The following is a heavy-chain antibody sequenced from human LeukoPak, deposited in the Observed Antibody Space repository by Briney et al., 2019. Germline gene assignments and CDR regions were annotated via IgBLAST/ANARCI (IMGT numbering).Heavy chain of an antibody. Sequence: RCLRLSRAAAGFTVSSNYMRWVRQAPRKGMGWDSVFYSGGSTYHADSAKGRFTISRDNAKNSLYLQMNSLGAEDTALYYCARGGGYSYGPSYYYYYYMDVWGKGTTVTVSS. D-gene: IGHD5-18*01. CDR2: FYSGGST. V-gene: IGHV3-53*01. J-gene: IGHJ6*03. CDR3: ARGGGYSYGPSYYYYYYMDV. CDR1: GFTVSSNY.